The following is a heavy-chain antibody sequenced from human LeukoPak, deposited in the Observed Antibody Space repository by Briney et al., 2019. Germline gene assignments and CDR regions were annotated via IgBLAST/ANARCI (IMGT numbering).Heavy chain of an antibody. CDR3: VSDRSDGGYAESNGYPTFDL. J-gene: IGHJ2*01. CDR1: GYALSESS. CDR2: FDPEYVET. D-gene: IGHD5-24*01. V-gene: IGHV1-24*01. Sequence: ASVKVSCKVSGYALSESSIHWVRQTPGEGFEWMGGFDPEYVETTYAQKFRGRVIMTEDTSTDTAYMELINLRSDDTAVHYCVSDRSDGGYAESNGYPTFDLWGRGTLVTVSS.